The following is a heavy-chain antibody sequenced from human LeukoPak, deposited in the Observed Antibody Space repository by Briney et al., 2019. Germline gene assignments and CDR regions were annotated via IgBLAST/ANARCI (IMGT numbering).Heavy chain of an antibody. V-gene: IGHV3-30*04. Sequence: PGSSLRLSCAASGFTFSRHGMHWVRQAPGKGLEWVAVVSDDGGTVYYAESVKGRFTIARDNSKNTLYLQMNSLRGDDTAAFYCTKEAATGSRYSFDYWGQGTLVTVSS. CDR2: VSDDGGTV. CDR1: GFTFSRHG. D-gene: IGHD1-1*01. J-gene: IGHJ4*02. CDR3: TKEAATGSRYSFDY.